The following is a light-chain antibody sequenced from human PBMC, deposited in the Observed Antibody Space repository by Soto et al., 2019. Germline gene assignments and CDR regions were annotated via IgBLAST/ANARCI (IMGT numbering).Light chain of an antibody. CDR2: KAS. V-gene: IGKV1-5*03. CDR3: QQYGSSSPWT. Sequence: DIQMTQSPSTLSASVGDRVTITCRASQSIRSGLAWYQQKPGKAPKLLIYKASSLETGVPSRFSGSGSGTEFTLILSSLQPDDFASYYCQQYGSSSPWTFGQGTKVEVK. CDR1: QSIRSG. J-gene: IGKJ1*01.